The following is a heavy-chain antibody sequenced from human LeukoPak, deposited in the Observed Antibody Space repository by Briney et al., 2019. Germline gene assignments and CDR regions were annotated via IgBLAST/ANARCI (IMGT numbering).Heavy chain of an antibody. V-gene: IGHV4-39*07. J-gene: IGHJ5*02. CDR2: IYYSGST. D-gene: IGHD3-22*01. CDR1: GGSISSSSYY. CDR3: ARASDYYDSSGPAGFDP. Sequence: SETLSLTCTVSGGSISSSSYYWGWIRQPPGTGLEWIGSIYYSGSTYYNPSLKSRVTISVDTSKNQFSLKLSSVTAADTAVYYCARASDYYDSSGPAGFDPWGQGTLVTVSS.